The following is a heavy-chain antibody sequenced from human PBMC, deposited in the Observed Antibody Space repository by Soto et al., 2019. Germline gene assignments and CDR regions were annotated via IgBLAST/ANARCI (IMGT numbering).Heavy chain of an antibody. V-gene: IGHV1-69*01. Sequence: QVQLVQSGAEVKKPGSSVKVSYKASGGTFSSYAISWVRQAPGQGLEWMGGIIPIFGTANYAQKFQGRVTITADESTSTASMELSSLRSEDTAVYYCARDPGGDCSGGSCYAEHAFDIWGQGTMVTVSS. CDR3: ARDPGGDCSGGSCYAEHAFDI. CDR2: IIPIFGTA. D-gene: IGHD2-15*01. J-gene: IGHJ3*02. CDR1: GGTFSSYA.